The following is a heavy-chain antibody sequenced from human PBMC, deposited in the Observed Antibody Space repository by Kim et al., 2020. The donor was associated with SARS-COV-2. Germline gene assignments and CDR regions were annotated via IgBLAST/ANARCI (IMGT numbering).Heavy chain of an antibody. CDR2: IGGSGSSGRST. Sequence: GGSLRLSCAASGFTFSFYAMSWVRQAPGKGLEWVSAIGGSGSSGRSTYYADSVKGRFTISRDNSKNTLYLQMNSLRAEDTAVYYCASYNWNDRGLFDYWGQGTLVTVSS. D-gene: IGHD1-20*01. CDR1: GFTFSFYA. J-gene: IGHJ4*02. CDR3: ASYNWNDRGLFDY. V-gene: IGHV3-23*01.